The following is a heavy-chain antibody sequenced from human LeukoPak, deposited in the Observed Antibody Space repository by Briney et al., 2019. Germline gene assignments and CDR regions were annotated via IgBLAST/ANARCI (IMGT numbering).Heavy chain of an antibody. Sequence: ASVKVSCKASGYTFTSYDINWVRQATGQGLEWKGWMNPNSGNTGYAQKFQGRVTMTRNTSISTAYMELSSLRSEDTAVYYCARDLPSTSNWELDYWGQGTLVTVSS. CDR2: MNPNSGNT. CDR3: ARDLPSTSNWELDY. D-gene: IGHD7-27*01. CDR1: GYTFTSYD. V-gene: IGHV1-8*01. J-gene: IGHJ4*02.